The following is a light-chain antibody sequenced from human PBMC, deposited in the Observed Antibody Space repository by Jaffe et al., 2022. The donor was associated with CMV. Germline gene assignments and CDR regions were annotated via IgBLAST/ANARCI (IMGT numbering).Light chain of an antibody. CDR1: QSVNNW. Sequence: DIQMTQSPSTLSASVGDRVTITCRASQSVNNWLAWYQQKPGKAPKLLIYKASSLESGVPSRFSGSGSGTEFTLTISSLQPDDFATYYCQQYDDYPLTFGPGTKVDTK. CDR3: QQYDDYPLT. J-gene: IGKJ3*01. CDR2: KAS. V-gene: IGKV1-5*03.